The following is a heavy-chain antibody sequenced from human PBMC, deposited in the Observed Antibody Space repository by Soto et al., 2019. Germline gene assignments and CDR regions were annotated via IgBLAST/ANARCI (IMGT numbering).Heavy chain of an antibody. D-gene: IGHD6-13*01. CDR3: ARGVWMDIAAAEYYFDY. CDR2: ISAYNGNT. CDR1: GYTFTSYG. V-gene: IGHV1-18*01. J-gene: IGHJ4*02. Sequence: ASVKVSCKASGYTFTSYGISWVRQAPGQGLEWMGWISAYNGNTNYAQKLQGRVTMTTDTSTSTAYMELRSLRSDDTAVYYCARGVWMDIAAAEYYFDYWGQGTLVTVSS.